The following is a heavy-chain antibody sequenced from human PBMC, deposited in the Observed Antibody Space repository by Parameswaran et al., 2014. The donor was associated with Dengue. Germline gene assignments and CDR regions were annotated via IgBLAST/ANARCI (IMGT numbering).Heavy chain of an antibody. CDR3: ARDSRGSRELDY. J-gene: IGHJ4*02. CDR2: IKQDGSEK. Sequence: WIRQPPGKGLEWVANIKQDGSEKYYVDSVKGRFTISRDNAKNSLYLQMNSLRAEDTAVYYCARDSRGSRELDYWGQGTLVTVSS. D-gene: IGHD5-24*01. V-gene: IGHV3-7*01.